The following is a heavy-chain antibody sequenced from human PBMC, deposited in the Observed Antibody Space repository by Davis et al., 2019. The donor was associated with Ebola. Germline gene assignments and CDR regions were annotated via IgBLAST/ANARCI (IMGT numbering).Heavy chain of an antibody. V-gene: IGHV3-23*01. D-gene: IGHD2/OR15-2a*01. Sequence: GGSLRLSCAASGFTFSSYAMSWVRQAPGKGLEWVSAISGSGGSTSYADSVKGRFTISRDNSKTTLYLQMNSLRAEDTAVYYCAKDVRNMDWYFDLWGRGTLVTVSS. CDR2: ISGSGGST. J-gene: IGHJ2*01. CDR1: GFTFSSYA. CDR3: AKDVRNMDWYFDL.